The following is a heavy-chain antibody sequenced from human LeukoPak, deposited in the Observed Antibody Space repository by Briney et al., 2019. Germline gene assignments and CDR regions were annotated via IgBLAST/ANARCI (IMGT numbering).Heavy chain of an antibody. D-gene: IGHD6-13*01. CDR2: IYYSGST. CDR3: ARKGPNSSWYWYFDL. CDR1: GGSISSSSYY. V-gene: IGHV4-39*02. J-gene: IGHJ2*01. Sequence: SETLSLTCTVSGGSISSSSYYWGWIRQPPGKGLEWIGSIYYSGSTYYNPSFKSRVTMSVDTSKSHFSLKLTSVTAADTALYYCARKGPNSSWYWYFDLWGRGTLVTVSS.